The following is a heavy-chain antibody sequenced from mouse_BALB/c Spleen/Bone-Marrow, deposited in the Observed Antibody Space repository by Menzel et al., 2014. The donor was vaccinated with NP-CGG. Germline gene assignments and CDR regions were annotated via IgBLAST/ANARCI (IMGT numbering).Heavy chain of an antibody. D-gene: IGHD2-1*01. J-gene: IGHJ3*01. CDR2: IDPFDSET. Sequence: QVQLQQSGAELVKPGAPVKLSCKASGYTFTSSWMNWIKQRPGRGLEWIGRIDPFDSETHYNQKFKDKATLTVDKSSSTTYIQLSSLTSEDSEVYYCARDKCYSGNYEFVYWGQGTLVTVSA. CDR1: GYTFTSSW. V-gene: IGHV1-69*02. CDR3: ARDKCYSGNYEFVY.